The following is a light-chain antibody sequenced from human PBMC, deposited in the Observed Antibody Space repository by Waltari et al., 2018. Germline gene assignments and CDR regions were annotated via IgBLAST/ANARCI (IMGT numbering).Light chain of an antibody. Sequence: QSALTQPASVSGSPGQSIHLSCTGTSSSVAVSNYFSWYQQHPGKAPKLMIYEVSNRPSGVSNRFAGSKSGNTASLTISELQAEDEADYYCSSYTSSSLYVFGTGTKVTVL. V-gene: IGLV2-14*01. CDR2: EVS. J-gene: IGLJ1*01. CDR1: SSSVAVSNY. CDR3: SSYTSSSLYV.